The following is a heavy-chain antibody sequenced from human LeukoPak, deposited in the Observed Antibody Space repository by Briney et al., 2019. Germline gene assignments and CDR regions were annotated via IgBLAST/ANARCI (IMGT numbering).Heavy chain of an antibody. Sequence: SETLSLTCTVSGDSINSSNYYWGWIRQPPGKGLEWIGNIYYGGSTYYKPSLKSRVTISVGTSKNQFSLTLSSVTAADTAVYYCARDREYYYGSGSSRFDPWGQGTLVTVSS. CDR2: IYYGGST. CDR3: ARDREYYYGSGSSRFDP. J-gene: IGHJ5*02. CDR1: GDSINSSNYY. D-gene: IGHD3-10*01. V-gene: IGHV4-39*07.